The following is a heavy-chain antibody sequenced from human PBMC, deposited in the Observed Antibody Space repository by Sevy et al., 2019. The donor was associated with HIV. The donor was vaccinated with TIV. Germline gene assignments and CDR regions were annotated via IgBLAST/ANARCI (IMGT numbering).Heavy chain of an antibody. J-gene: IGHJ4*02. Sequence: ASVKVSCKASGYTFTSYGISWVRQAPGQGLEWMGWISAYNGNTNYAQKLQGRVTMTTDTSTSTAYMELRSLRSDDTAVYYCVRGLPSSPHTYYYDSSGYYFDYWGQGTLVTVSS. V-gene: IGHV1-18*01. D-gene: IGHD3-22*01. CDR3: VRGLPSSPHTYYYDSSGYYFDY. CDR2: ISAYNGNT. CDR1: GYTFTSYG.